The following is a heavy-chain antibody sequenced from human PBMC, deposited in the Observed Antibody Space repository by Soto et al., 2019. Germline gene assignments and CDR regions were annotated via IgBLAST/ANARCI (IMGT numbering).Heavy chain of an antibody. V-gene: IGHV4-59*11. CDR2: IYYSGNT. D-gene: IGHD6-6*01. CDR1: GGSISSHS. CDR3: PGDGSSIAARNYYGMDV. J-gene: IGHJ6*02. Sequence: ETLSLTXTVSGGSISSHSWSWIRQPPGKGLEWIGYIYYSGNTNYNPSLNSVVTRSVDTSKNQFSLKLSSVTAADTAVYYGPGDGSSIAARNYYGMDVWGQGTTVTVSS.